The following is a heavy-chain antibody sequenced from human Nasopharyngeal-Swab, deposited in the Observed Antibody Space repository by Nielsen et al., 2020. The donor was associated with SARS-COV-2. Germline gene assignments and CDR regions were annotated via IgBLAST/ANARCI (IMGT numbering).Heavy chain of an antibody. CDR1: GFILSSYC. J-gene: IGHJ4*02. CDR2: ISGSGGST. CDR3: AKDRPIGTTHD. V-gene: IGHV3-23*01. Sequence: GESLKISCAASGFILSSYCMTWVRQAPGKGLEWVSAISGSGGSTYYADSVKGRFTISRDNSKNTLYLQMNSLRAEDTAVYYCAKDRPIGTTHDWGQGTLVTVSS. D-gene: IGHD1/OR15-1a*01.